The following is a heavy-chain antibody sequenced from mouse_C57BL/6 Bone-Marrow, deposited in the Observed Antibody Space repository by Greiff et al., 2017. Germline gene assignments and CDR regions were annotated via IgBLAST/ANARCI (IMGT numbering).Heavy chain of an antibody. CDR3: AGYYDRGYYAMDY. CDR2: INPNYGTT. D-gene: IGHD1-1*01. V-gene: IGHV1-39*01. CDR1: GYSFTDYN. Sequence: VQLQQSGPELVKPGASVKISCKASGYSFTDYNMNWVKQSNGKSLEWIGVINPNYGTTSYNQEFKGKATLTVDQSSSTAYMQLNSLTSEDSAVYYCAGYYDRGYYAMDYWGQGTSVTVSA. J-gene: IGHJ4*01.